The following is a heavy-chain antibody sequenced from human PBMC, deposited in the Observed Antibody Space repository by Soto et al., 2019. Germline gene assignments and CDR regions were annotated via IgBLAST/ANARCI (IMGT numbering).Heavy chain of an antibody. Sequence: PGGSLRLSCAASGFTSSSYSMNWVRQAPGKGLEWVSSISSSSSYIYYADSVKGRFTISRDNAKNSLYLQMNSLRAEDTAVYYCAREQSYGDYFPPDYWGQGTLVTVSS. J-gene: IGHJ4*02. CDR2: ISSSSSYI. CDR3: AREQSYGDYFPPDY. D-gene: IGHD4-17*01. CDR1: GFTSSSYS. V-gene: IGHV3-21*01.